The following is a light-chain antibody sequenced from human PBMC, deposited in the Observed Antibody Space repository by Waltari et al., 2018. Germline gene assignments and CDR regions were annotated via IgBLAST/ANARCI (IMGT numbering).Light chain of an antibody. CDR1: TGAVTSGYY. J-gene: IGLJ3*02. Sequence: QTVVTQEPSLTVSPGGTVTPTCASSTGAVTSGYYPNWFQQKPGQAPRALIYGTNHKHSWPRARFAGSLLGVKAALTLSGVQPEDEAEYYCLLYYGGAWVFGGGTKLTVL. V-gene: IGLV7-43*01. CDR3: LLYYGGAWV. CDR2: GTN.